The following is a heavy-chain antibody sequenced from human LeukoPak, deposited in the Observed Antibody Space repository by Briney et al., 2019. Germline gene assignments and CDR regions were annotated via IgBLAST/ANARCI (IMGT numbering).Heavy chain of an antibody. J-gene: IGHJ4*02. Sequence: GASVKVSCKASGYTFTGHYMHWVRQAPGHGLEWMGWIHAGTGDTNYAQKFQGRFTMTRDTSISTLYMELNRLTSDDTAVYFCARDENWGPDYWGQGTLVTASS. CDR2: IHAGTGDT. V-gene: IGHV1-2*02. CDR1: GYTFTGHY. CDR3: ARDENWGPDY. D-gene: IGHD7-27*01.